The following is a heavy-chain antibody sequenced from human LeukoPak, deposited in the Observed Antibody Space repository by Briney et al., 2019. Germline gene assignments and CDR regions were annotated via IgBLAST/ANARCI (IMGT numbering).Heavy chain of an antibody. J-gene: IGHJ4*02. V-gene: IGHV4-39*02. CDR1: GGSINSSSYY. Sequence: SETLSLTCTVSGGSINSSSYYWGWIRQPPGKGLEWIGSIFYSGNTYDNPSLKSRVTISVDTSKNQFSLKLSSVTAADTAVYYCARDSNGVRVLDYWGQGTLVTVSS. CDR3: ARDSNGVRVLDY. CDR2: IFYSGNT. D-gene: IGHD6-25*01.